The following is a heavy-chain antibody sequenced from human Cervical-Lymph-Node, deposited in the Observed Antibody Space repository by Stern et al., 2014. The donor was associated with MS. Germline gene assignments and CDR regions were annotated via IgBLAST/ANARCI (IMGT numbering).Heavy chain of an antibody. D-gene: IGHD4-23*01. Sequence: VQLEESGPEVKKPGSSVKVSCKASGGRFSSYPISWVRQAPRQGLEWMGGIVPMFGTASYAQKFQGRVTITADESTTTAYMELNNLTSEDTAVYFCARPPTVVDGQLEYWGQGTLVTVSS. V-gene: IGHV1-69*01. CDR3: ARPPTVVDGQLEY. CDR1: GGRFSSYP. J-gene: IGHJ4*02. CDR2: IVPMFGTA.